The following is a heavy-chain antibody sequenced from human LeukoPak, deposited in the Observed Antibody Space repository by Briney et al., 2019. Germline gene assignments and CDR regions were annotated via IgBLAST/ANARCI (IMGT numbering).Heavy chain of an antibody. Sequence: SETLSLTCAVYGGSFSGYYWSWIRQPPGKGLEWIGEINHSGSTNYNPSLKSRVTISVDTSKNQFSLKLDSVTAADTAVYYCARFSNAHGVKFDYWGQGTLVTVSS. D-gene: IGHD2-8*01. CDR2: INHSGST. J-gene: IGHJ4*02. CDR1: GGSFSGYY. V-gene: IGHV4-34*01. CDR3: ARFSNAHGVKFDY.